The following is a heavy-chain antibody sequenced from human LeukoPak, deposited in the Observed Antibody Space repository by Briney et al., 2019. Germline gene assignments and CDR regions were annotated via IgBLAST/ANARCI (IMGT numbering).Heavy chain of an antibody. CDR3: GRGDRYFYFWSGHNSGYYYYSYMDD. Sequence: ASVKVSCKASGYTFTSYATNWVPPTIGQGLEWMGWMNITSGNPGYAQTLKGRLPSTRTISITPAYLKLSSMRPKDPAVHNFGRGDRYFYFWSGHNSGYYYYSYMDDWGKGTTVTVSS. V-gene: IGHV1-8*01. J-gene: IGHJ6*03. CDR2: MNITSGNP. CDR1: GYTFTSYA. D-gene: IGHD3-3*01.